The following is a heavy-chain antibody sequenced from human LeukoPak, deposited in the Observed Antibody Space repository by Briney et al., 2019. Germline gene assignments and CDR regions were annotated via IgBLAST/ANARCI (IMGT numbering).Heavy chain of an antibody. CDR3: ARVSSGGRYSGYDGDY. D-gene: IGHD5-12*01. CDR2: IIPILGIA. CDR1: GGTFSSYA. J-gene: IGHJ4*02. V-gene: IGHV1-69*04. Sequence: EASVKVSCKASGGTFSSYAISWVRQAPGQGREWMGRIIPILGIANYAQKFQGRVTITADKSTSTAYIELSSLRSEDTAVYYCARVSSGGRYSGYDGDYWGQGTLVTVSS.